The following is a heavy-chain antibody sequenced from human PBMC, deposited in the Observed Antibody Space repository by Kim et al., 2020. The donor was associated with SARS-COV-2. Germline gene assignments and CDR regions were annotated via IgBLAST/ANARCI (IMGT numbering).Heavy chain of an antibody. CDR3: AREDYDRSARLHWFDP. Sequence: GGSLRLSCAATGFTFSSYAMHWVRQTPGKRLEWVSSITGGSNYINYADSVKGRFIISRDNAKRLVFLHMNSLGVEDTAVYYCAREDYDRSARLHWFDPWGQGTLVNVSS. V-gene: IGHV3-21*01. CDR2: ITGGSNYI. D-gene: IGHD3-22*01. J-gene: IGHJ5*02. CDR1: GFTFSSYA.